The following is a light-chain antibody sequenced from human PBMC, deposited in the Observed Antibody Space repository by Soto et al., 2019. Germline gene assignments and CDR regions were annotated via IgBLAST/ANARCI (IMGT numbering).Light chain of an antibody. J-gene: IGLJ1*01. CDR2: DVS. CDR1: SSDVGGYNY. CDR3: SSYTGSNTYV. Sequence: LTQPASVSGSPGQSITISCTGTSSDVGGYNYVSWYQQHPGKAPKLMIYDVSNRPSGVSNRFSGSKSGNTASLTISGLQAEDEADYYCSSYTGSNTYVFGIGTKVPVL. V-gene: IGLV2-14*01.